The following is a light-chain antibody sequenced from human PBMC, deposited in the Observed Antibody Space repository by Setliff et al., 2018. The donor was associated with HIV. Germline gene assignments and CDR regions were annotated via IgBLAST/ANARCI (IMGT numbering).Light chain of an antibody. CDR3: SSYAITNTLH. Sequence: QSALAQPASVSGSPGQSITISCTGTSSDVGGYNHVSWYQQHPGKAPKLIIYEVRNRPSGVSSRFSGSKSGNTASLTISGLQADDEAEYYCSSYAITNTLHFGTGTKVTVL. J-gene: IGLJ1*01. CDR1: SSDVGGYNH. V-gene: IGLV2-14*01. CDR2: EVR.